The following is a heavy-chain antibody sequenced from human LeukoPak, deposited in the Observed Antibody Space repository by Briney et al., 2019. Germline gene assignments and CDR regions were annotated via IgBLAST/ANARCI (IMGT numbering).Heavy chain of an antibody. D-gene: IGHD2-15*01. V-gene: IGHV4-39*07. Sequence: SETLSLTCTVSGGSISSSSYYWGWIRQPPGKGLEWIGSIYYSGSTYYNPSLKSRVTISVDTSKNQFSLKLSSVSAADTAVYYCARVRCSGGSCYSGAMFDYWGQGTLVTVSS. CDR2: IYYSGST. CDR3: ARVRCSGGSCYSGAMFDY. J-gene: IGHJ4*02. CDR1: GGSISSSSYY.